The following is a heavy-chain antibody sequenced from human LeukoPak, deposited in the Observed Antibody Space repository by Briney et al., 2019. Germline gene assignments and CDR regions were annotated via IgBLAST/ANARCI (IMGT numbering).Heavy chain of an antibody. D-gene: IGHD3-10*01. Sequence: GVSLRLSCAASGFIFSRYTIHWVRQAPGKGLEWVAVISSDGCNKHYADSVKGRFTISRDNSKNTLYLQMNSLRVEDTAVYYCARDCCGEWCYFDSWGQGTLVTVFS. CDR2: ISSDGCNK. V-gene: IGHV3-30-3*01. J-gene: IGHJ4*02. CDR1: GFIFSRYT. CDR3: ARDCCGEWCYFDS.